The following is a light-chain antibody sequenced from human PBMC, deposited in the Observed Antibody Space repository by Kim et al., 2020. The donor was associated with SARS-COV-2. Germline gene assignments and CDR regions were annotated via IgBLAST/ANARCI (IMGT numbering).Light chain of an antibody. J-gene: IGLJ2*01. CDR3: HASEV. CDR2: QDR. V-gene: IGLV3-1*01. Sequence: SYELTQPPSVSVSPGQTASITCSGDTLGDKYACWYQQKPGQSPVLIIYQDRKRPSGIPERFSGSNSGNTATLTISGTQAMDEAVYYCHASEVFSRGTQLT. CDR1: TLGDKY.